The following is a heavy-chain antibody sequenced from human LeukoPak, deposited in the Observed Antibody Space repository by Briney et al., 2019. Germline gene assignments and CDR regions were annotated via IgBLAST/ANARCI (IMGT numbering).Heavy chain of an antibody. D-gene: IGHD6-19*01. Sequence: GGSLRLSCAASGFTFSSYWMHWVRQAPGKGLVWVSGINGDGTITNYADSVKGRFTISKDNSKNTLYLQMNSLRAEDTALYYCAKHIAVAGMPFDYWGQGTLVTVSS. V-gene: IGHV3-74*01. CDR1: GFTFSSYW. J-gene: IGHJ4*02. CDR3: AKHIAVAGMPFDY. CDR2: INGDGTIT.